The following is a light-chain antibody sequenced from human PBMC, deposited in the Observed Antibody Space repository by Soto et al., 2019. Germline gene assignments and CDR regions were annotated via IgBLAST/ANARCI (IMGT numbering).Light chain of an antibody. Sequence: DIQLTQSPSFLSASVGDRVTITCRASQGISSYLAWYQQKPGKAPKLLIYAASTLQSGVPSRFSGIGSGTEFTLTISSLQPEDFATHYCQQLNSYSWTFGQGTKVEIK. J-gene: IGKJ1*01. CDR1: QGISSY. CDR2: AAS. CDR3: QQLNSYSWT. V-gene: IGKV1-9*01.